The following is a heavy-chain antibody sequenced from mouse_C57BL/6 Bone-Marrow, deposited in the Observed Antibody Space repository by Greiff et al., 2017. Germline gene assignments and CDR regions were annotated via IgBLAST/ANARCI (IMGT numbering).Heavy chain of an antibody. Sequence: QVQLQQPGAELVKPGASVKMSCKASGYTFTSYWITWVKQRPGQGLAWIGDIYPGSGSTTYNEKFKSKATLTVDTSSSTAYMQLSSLTSEDSAVYYCAYYYGSSFAWFAYWGQGTLVTVSA. V-gene: IGHV1-55*01. D-gene: IGHD1-1*01. J-gene: IGHJ3*01. CDR3: AYYYGSSFAWFAY. CDR2: IYPGSGST. CDR1: GYTFTSYW.